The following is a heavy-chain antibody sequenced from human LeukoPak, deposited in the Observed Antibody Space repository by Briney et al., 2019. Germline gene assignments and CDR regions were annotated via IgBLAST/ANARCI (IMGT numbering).Heavy chain of an antibody. D-gene: IGHD3-22*01. Sequence: GGSLRLSCAASGFTFSGYWMSWVRQAPGKGLEWVANIKQDGSEKYYVDSVKGRFAISRDNAKNSLYLQMNSLRAEDTAVYYCARDSSGYYSHWGQGTLVTVSS. CDR3: ARDSSGYYSH. CDR2: IKQDGSEK. J-gene: IGHJ4*02. V-gene: IGHV3-7*03. CDR1: GFTFSGYW.